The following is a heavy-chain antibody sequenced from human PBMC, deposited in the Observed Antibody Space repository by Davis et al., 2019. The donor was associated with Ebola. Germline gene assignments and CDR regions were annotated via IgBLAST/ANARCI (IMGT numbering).Heavy chain of an antibody. D-gene: IGHD4-17*01. CDR1: GFTVSSNY. J-gene: IGHJ6*02. V-gene: IGHV3-66*02. CDR2: IYSGGST. Sequence: PGGSLRLSCAASGFTVSSNYMSWVRQAPGKGLEWVSVIYSGGSTYYADSVKGRFTISRDNSKNTLYLQMNSLRAEDTAVYYCARSTVTTYYYYYYGMDVWGQGTTVTVSS. CDR3: ARSTVTTYYYYYYGMDV.